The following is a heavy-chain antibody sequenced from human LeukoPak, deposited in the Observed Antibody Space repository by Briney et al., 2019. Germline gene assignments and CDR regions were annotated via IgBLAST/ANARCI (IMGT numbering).Heavy chain of an antibody. CDR2: INPSGSST. J-gene: IGHJ5*02. CDR1: GYIFTAHY. Sequence: ASVKVSCKASGYIFTAHYLHWVRQAPGQGREWVGLINPSGSSTLYAQKFQGRVTMARDTSTNTDYMELSSLRSEDTAVYYCARDNSYSDSSWWFDPWGQGTLVTVSS. D-gene: IGHD1-26*01. CDR3: ARDNSYSDSSWWFDP. V-gene: IGHV1-46*01.